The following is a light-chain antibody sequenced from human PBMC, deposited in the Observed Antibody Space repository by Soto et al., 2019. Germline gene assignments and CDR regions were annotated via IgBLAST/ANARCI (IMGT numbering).Light chain of an antibody. Sequence: EKGLTLSLATVSLSPGEGAILSCGASQGVSSYLAWYQQKPGQAPRILIFGASGRATGIPDRFSGSGSGTDFTLTICRLEPEDFAVYYCQQYGSLSWTFGQRSKVDI. CDR1: QGVSSY. J-gene: IGKJ1*01. CDR3: QQYGSLSWT. V-gene: IGKV3-20*01. CDR2: GAS.